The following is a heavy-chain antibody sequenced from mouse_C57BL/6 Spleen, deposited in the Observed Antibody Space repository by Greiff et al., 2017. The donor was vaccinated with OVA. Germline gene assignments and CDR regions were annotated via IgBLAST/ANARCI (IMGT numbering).Heavy chain of an antibody. Sequence: QVQLQQSGPELVKPGASVKISCKASGYAFSSSWMNWVKQRPGQGLEWIGRIYPGDGDTNYNGKFKGKATLTADKSSSTAYMQLSSLTSEDSAVYFCARQLRLQGDYWGQGTTLTVSS. CDR3: ARQLRLQGDY. J-gene: IGHJ2*01. CDR2: IYPGDGDT. V-gene: IGHV1-82*01. D-gene: IGHD3-2*02. CDR1: GYAFSSSW.